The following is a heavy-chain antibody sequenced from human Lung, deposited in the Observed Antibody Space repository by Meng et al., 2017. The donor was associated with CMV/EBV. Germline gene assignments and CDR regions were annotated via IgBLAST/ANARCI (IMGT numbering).Heavy chain of an antibody. D-gene: IGHD6-13*01. CDR3: ARARATGTDTSSPDC. J-gene: IGHJ4*02. CDR2: VSHHGRNK. CDR1: GFPFRSYA. V-gene: IGHV3-30*04. Sequence: GGSLRLSCAASGFPFRSYAMPWVRQAPGKGLEWVAVVSHHGRNKYYADSVKGRFTISRDNSKNTLYLHMNSLRAEDSAVFYCARARATGTDTSSPDCWGQGTXVTVSS.